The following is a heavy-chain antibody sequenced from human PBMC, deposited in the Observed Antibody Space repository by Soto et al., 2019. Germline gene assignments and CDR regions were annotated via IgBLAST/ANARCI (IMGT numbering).Heavy chain of an antibody. D-gene: IGHD2-2*01. CDR2: IIPILGIA. J-gene: IGHJ3*02. CDR1: RGTFSTYT. Sequence: QVQLVQSGAEVKKPGSSVKVSCKASRGTFSTYTISWVRQAPGQGLEWMGRIIPILGIAHYAQKFQGRLTITADKSTSTAYMALSSLRSADTAVYYCATSRQDIVVVPAAIGDAFDIWGQGTMVTVSS. CDR3: ATSRQDIVVVPAAIGDAFDI. V-gene: IGHV1-69*02.